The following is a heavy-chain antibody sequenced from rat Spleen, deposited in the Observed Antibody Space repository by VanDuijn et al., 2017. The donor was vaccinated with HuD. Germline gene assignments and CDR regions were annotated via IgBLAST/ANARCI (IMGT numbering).Heavy chain of an antibody. D-gene: IGHD1-9*01. CDR2: ITYSGGI. CDR3: ARHGYNSYFDY. V-gene: IGHV3-1*01. J-gene: IGHJ2*01. CDR1: GYSITSNF. Sequence: EVQLQESGPGLVKPSQSLSLTCSVTGYSITSNFWGWIRKFPGNKMEWMGFITYSGGISYNPSLQIRISITRDISKNQFFLQLNSVTTEDTGTSYCARHGYNSYFDYWGQGVMVTVSS.